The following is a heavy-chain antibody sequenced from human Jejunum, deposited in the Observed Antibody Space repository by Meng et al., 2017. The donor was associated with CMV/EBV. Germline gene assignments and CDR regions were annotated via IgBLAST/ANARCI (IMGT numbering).Heavy chain of an antibody. J-gene: IGHJ5*02. CDR2: MRCDGGEK. D-gene: IGHD4-11*01. CDR1: TLRGCG. Sequence: TLRGCGMHWVRRAPGEGRGWVAVMRCDGGEKYYGASVKGRFAISRDNSKNRLDLQMDNLRPEDTAVYYCAKDLVAYNYSPRGGFGPWGQGTLVTVSS. CDR3: AKDLVAYNYSPRGGFGP. V-gene: IGHV3-30*02.